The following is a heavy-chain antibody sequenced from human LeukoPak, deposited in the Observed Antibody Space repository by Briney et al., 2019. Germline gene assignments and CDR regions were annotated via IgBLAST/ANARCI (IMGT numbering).Heavy chain of an antibody. V-gene: IGHV3-23*01. CDR1: GFTFSTYA. CDR3: AKRPDCSTTNCFRFEY. D-gene: IGHD2-2*01. J-gene: IGHJ4*02. CDR2: ISGDGGST. Sequence: GGSLRLSCAASGFTFSTYAMSWVRQAPGQGLEWVSSISGDGGSTYYAESVKGRFTISRDNSKNTLYLQMNSLRAEDTAVYYCAKRPDCSTTNCFRFEYGGQGTLVTISS.